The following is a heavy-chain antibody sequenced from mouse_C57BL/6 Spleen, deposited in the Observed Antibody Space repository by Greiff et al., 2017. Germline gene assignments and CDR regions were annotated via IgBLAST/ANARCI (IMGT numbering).Heavy chain of an antibody. J-gene: IGHJ3*01. CDR1: GYTFTSYW. CDR2: IYPGSGST. V-gene: IGHV1-55*01. D-gene: IGHD2-5*01. Sequence: VQLQQPGAELVKPGASVKMSCKASGYTFTSYWITWVKQRPGQGLEWIGDIYPGSGSTNYNEKFKSKATLTVDPSSSTAYMQLSSQTSEASAVYYCASEDYYSSWAYWGQGTMVTVSA. CDR3: ASEDYYSSWAY.